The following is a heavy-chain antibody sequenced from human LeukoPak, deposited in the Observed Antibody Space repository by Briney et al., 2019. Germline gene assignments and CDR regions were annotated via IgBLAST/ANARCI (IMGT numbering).Heavy chain of an antibody. CDR2: ISSSGSTI. J-gene: IGHJ4*02. V-gene: IGHV3-48*03. D-gene: IGHD3-16*02. CDR1: GFTFSSYE. CDR3: ARDHGYDYVWGSYRRPYYFDY. Sequence: GGSLRLSCAASGFTFSSYEMNWVRQAPGKGLEWVSYISSSGSTIYYADSVKGRFTISRDNAKNSLYLQMNSLRAEDTAVYYCARDHGYDYVWGSYRRPYYFDYWGQGTLVTVSS.